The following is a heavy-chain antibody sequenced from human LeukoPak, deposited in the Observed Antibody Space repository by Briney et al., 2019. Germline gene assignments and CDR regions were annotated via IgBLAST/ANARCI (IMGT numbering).Heavy chain of an antibody. CDR1: GYTFTSYS. Sequence: ASVKVCCKASGYTFTSYSMNWVRQAPGQGLEWMGWINTNTGNPTYAQGFTGRFVFSLDTAVSTAYLQISSLKAEDTAVYYCARDLHTHYDILTGLDYWGQGTLVTVSS. CDR2: INTNTGNP. V-gene: IGHV7-4-1*02. J-gene: IGHJ4*02. D-gene: IGHD3-9*01. CDR3: ARDLHTHYDILTGLDY.